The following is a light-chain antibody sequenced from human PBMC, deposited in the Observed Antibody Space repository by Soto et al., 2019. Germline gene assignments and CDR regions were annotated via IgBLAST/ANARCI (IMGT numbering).Light chain of an antibody. CDR2: DVN. Sequence: QSALTQPRSVSGSPGQSVTISCTGTSSDVGDYNSVSWYQQHPAKAPKLMIYDVNKRPSGVPDRFSGSKSGNTASLTISGLLAGDEADYYCCSYAGSYTFVFGTGTKLTVL. CDR3: CSYAGSYTFV. CDR1: SSDVGDYNS. V-gene: IGLV2-11*01. J-gene: IGLJ1*01.